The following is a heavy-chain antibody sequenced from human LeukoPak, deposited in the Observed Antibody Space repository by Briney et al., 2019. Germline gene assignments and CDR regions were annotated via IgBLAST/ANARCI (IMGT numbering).Heavy chain of an antibody. CDR1: GFTFSSYG. D-gene: IGHD2-8*01. CDR3: ARDPQWYGYYYYYMDV. V-gene: IGHV3-74*01. Sequence: GGSLRLSCVASGFTFSSYGMHWVRQAPGKGLVWVSRINSDGSSTSYADSVKGRFTISRDNAKNTLYLQMNSLRAEDTAVYYCARDPQWYGYYYYYMDVWGKGTTVTVSS. CDR2: INSDGSST. J-gene: IGHJ6*03.